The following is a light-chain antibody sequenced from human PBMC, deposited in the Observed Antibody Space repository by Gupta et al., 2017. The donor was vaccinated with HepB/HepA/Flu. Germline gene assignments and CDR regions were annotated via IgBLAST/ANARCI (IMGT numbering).Light chain of an antibody. CDR2: GAS. V-gene: IGKV3-15*01. CDR3: QQYNNWPLT. CDR1: QIISSN. J-gene: IGKJ4*01. Sequence: EIVMTQSPVTLSVSPGERATLSCRASQIISSNLAWYQQKPGQAPRLLIYGASTRATGNPARFSGSGSGTEFTLTISSLQSEDFAVYYCQQYNNWPLTFGGGTKVEIK.